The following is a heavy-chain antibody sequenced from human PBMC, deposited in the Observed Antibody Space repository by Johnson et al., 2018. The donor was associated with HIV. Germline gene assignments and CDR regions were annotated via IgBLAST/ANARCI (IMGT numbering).Heavy chain of an antibody. Sequence: QVQLVESGGDLVKPGGSLRLSCGASEFILSDYYISWVRQAPEKGLEWVAVISYDGSNKYYADSVKGRFTISRDNSKNTLYLQMNSLRAEDTAVYYCARVEGGSSSNAFDIWGQGTVVTVSS. V-gene: IGHV3-30-3*01. CDR2: ISYDGSNK. CDR1: EFILSDYY. J-gene: IGHJ3*02. CDR3: ARVEGGSSSNAFDI. D-gene: IGHD6-13*01.